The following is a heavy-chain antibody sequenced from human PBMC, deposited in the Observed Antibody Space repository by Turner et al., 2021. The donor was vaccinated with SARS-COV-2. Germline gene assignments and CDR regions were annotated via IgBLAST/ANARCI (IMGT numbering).Heavy chain of an antibody. CDR3: ARQWEVAAAAYLARFDP. V-gene: IGHV4-39*01. D-gene: IGHD6-13*01. CDR2: IYNSGST. J-gene: IGHJ5*02. Sequence: HLQLQESVPGLFMPPETLSLTCSFSGVSISSSSYYWGWIRQPPGKGLEWIGRIYNSGSTYYNQTLKSRVTITEDTTKNQYTQKMTTVTAADKAVYFCARQWEVAAAAYLARFDPWGQGTLVTVSS. CDR1: GVSISSSSYY.